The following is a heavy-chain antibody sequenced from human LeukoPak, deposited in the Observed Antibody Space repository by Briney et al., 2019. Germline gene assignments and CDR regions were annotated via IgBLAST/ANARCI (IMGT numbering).Heavy chain of an antibody. D-gene: IGHD2-2*01. Sequence: ASVKVSCKASGYTFTGYYIHWVRQAPGQGLEWMGWINPNSGGTNYAQKFQGRVTMTRDTSISTAYMELSRLRSDDTAVYYCARYVVPAAGGDWFDPWGQGTLVTVSS. J-gene: IGHJ5*02. CDR2: INPNSGGT. CDR1: GYTFTGYY. V-gene: IGHV1-2*02. CDR3: ARYVVPAAGGDWFDP.